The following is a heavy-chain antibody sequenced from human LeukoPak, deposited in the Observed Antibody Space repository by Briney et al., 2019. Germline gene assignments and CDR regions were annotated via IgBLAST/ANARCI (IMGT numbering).Heavy chain of an antibody. Sequence: PGGSLTLSCAASGFAFSNYGMHWVGQAPGRGLEWVAVIWFDGSDKYYVDSVKGRFTISRDNSKNTLSLQMNSLRAEDTAVYYCARYRAAPNYFDFWGQGTLVTVSS. J-gene: IGHJ4*02. V-gene: IGHV3-33*01. CDR2: IWFDGSDK. CDR1: GFAFSNYG. D-gene: IGHD6-13*01. CDR3: ARYRAAPNYFDF.